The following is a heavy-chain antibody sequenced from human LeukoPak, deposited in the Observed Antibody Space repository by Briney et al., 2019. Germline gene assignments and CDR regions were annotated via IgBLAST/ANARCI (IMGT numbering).Heavy chain of an antibody. Sequence: PSETLSLTCAVYGGSFTGYYWSWIRQPPGKGLDWIGEINHSGSTNYNPSLKSRVTISVDTSKNQFSLKLSSVTAADTAVYYCARGGYYDSSGYYSDAFDIWGQGTMVTVSS. D-gene: IGHD3-22*01. J-gene: IGHJ3*02. CDR1: GGSFTGYY. CDR3: ARGGYYDSSGYYSDAFDI. CDR2: INHSGST. V-gene: IGHV4-34*01.